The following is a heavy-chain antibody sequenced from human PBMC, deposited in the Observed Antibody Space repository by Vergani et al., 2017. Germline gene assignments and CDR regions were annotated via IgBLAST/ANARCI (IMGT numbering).Heavy chain of an antibody. CDR1: GFTFSSYA. CDR2: ISGSGGST. J-gene: IGHJ4*02. Sequence: EVQLLESGGGLVQPGGSLRLSCAASGFTFSSYAMSWVRQAPGKGLEWVSAISGSGGSTYYADSVKGRFTISRDNSKNTLYLQMNSLRAADTAVYYCGVGSSGWNHIDYWGQGTLVTVSS. CDR3: GVGSSGWNHIDY. V-gene: IGHV3-23*01. D-gene: IGHD6-19*01.